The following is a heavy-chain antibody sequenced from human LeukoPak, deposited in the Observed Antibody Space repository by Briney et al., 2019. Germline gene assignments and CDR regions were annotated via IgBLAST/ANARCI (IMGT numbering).Heavy chain of an antibody. J-gene: IGHJ4*02. Sequence: ASVKVSCKASGYTFTNYHLHWVRQAPGQGLEWMGIINPSGGGTNYAQKFQGRVTLTRDTSTSTVYMELSSLRSDDTAMYYCAXXXXXXXXXSXLGGNYYFDYWGQGTLVPVSS. V-gene: IGHV1-46*01. CDR2: INPSGGGT. D-gene: IGHD3-16*01. CDR1: GYTFTNYH. CDR3: AXXXXXXXXXSXLGGNYYFDY.